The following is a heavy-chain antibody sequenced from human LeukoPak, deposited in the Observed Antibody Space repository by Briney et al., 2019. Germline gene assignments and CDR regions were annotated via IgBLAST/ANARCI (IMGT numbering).Heavy chain of an antibody. CDR3: ARDGHYDILTGYFQD. J-gene: IGHJ1*01. CDR1: GFTFSNAW. V-gene: IGHV3-21*01. D-gene: IGHD3-9*01. Sequence: GGSLRLSCAASGFTFSNAWMSWVRQAPGKGLEWVSSISSSSSYIYYADSVKGRFTISRDNAKNSLYLQMNSLRAEDTAVYYCARDGHYDILTGYFQDWGQGTLVTVSS. CDR2: ISSSSSYI.